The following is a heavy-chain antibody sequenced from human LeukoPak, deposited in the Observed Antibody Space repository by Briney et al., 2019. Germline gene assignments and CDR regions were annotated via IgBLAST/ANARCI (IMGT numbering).Heavy chain of an antibody. J-gene: IGHJ4*02. CDR1: GGSISSSSYY. V-gene: IGHV4-39*01. D-gene: IGHD6-6*01. CDR3: ARVLRGAARPMVRGYFALQKEYYFDY. Sequence: SPSENLSLTCTVSGGSISSSSYYWGWIRQPPGKGLEWIGSIYYSGSTHYNPSLKSRVTISVDTSKNQFSLKLSSVTAADTAVYYCARVLRGAARPMVRGYFALQKEYYFDYWGQGTLVTVSS. CDR2: IYYSGST.